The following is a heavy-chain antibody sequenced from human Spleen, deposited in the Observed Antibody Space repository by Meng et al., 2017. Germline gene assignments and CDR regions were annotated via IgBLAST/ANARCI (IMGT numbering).Heavy chain of an antibody. V-gene: IGHV3-15*01. CDR1: GFTFSNAW. CDR3: TGHIDY. CDR2: MKSNVDGGTV. Sequence: GKSLKISCAGSGFTFSNAWMTWVRQAPGKGLEWIGRMKSNVDGGTVDYAGALKGRFFIARDDSKSMFYMQMNSLKSEGTAVYYCTGHIDYWGHGTLVTVSS. J-gene: IGHJ4*01.